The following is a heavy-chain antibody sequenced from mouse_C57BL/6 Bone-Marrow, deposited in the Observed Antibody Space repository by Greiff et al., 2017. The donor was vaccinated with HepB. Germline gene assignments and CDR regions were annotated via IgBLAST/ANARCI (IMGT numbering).Heavy chain of an antibody. D-gene: IGHD2-12*01. J-gene: IGHJ4*01. CDR3: ARVLRRDYAMDY. V-gene: IGHV5-17*01. Sequence: EVKVVESGGGLVKPGGSLKLSCAASGFTFSDYGMHWVRQAPEKGLEWVAYISSVSSTIYYADTVKGRFTISRDNAKNTLFLQMTSLRSEDTAMYYCARVLRRDYAMDYWGQGTSVTVSS. CDR1: GFTFSDYG. CDR2: ISSVSSTI.